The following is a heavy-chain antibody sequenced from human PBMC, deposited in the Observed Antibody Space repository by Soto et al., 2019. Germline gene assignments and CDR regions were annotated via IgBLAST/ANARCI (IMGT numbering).Heavy chain of an antibody. J-gene: IGHJ4*02. D-gene: IGHD3-9*01. V-gene: IGHV3-23*01. Sequence: EVQLLESGGGLVQPGGSLRLSCAASGFTFSSYAMSWVRQAPGKGLEWVSAATGSGGSTFYADSVKGRFTISRDNSKSTLYLQMNSLRAEDTAVYYCAKVPGDIRGSYWGQGTLVTVSS. CDR1: GFTFSSYA. CDR3: AKVPGDIRGSY. CDR2: ATGSGGST.